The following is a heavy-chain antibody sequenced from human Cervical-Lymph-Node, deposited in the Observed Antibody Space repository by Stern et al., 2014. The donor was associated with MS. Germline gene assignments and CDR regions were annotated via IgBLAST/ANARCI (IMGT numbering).Heavy chain of an antibody. CDR1: GFSLNTRGVG. Sequence: QVTLRESGPTLVKPTETLTLTCTLSGFSLNTRGVGVGWIRQLPGKALEWLALIYWDDNKRYRPSLEGRLTISRDTSKDQVVLTMTNMDPLDTATYYCARRSGVDDSIYYFDLWGQGTLVTVSS. V-gene: IGHV2-5*02. CDR2: IYWDDNK. J-gene: IGHJ4*02. CDR3: ARRSGVDDSIYYFDL. D-gene: IGHD3-3*01.